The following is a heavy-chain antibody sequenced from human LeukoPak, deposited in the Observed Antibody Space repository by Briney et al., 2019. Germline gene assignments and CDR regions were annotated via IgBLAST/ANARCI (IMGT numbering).Heavy chain of an antibody. CDR1: GFIVSSNY. V-gene: IGHV3-53*01. Sequence: GGSLRLSCAASGFIVSSNYMSWVRQAPGRELEWVSVIYSGGRTYYADSVKGRFTISRDKSKNTLYLQMNSLRDEDTAVYYCARRQGKTVALDYWGQGILVTVSS. D-gene: IGHD4-17*01. CDR3: ARRQGKTVALDY. J-gene: IGHJ4*02. CDR2: IYSGGRT.